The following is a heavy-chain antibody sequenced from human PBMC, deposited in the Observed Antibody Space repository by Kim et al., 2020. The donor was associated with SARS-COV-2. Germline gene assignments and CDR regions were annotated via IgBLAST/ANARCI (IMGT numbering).Heavy chain of an antibody. Sequence: GESLKISCKGSGYSFTSYWIGWVRQMPGKGLEWMGIIYPGDSDTRYSPSFQGQVTISADKSISTAYLQWSSLKASDTAMYYCARHNGGVYYDSSGYYPAIGLDYWGQGTLVTVSS. CDR1: GYSFTSYW. J-gene: IGHJ4*02. D-gene: IGHD3-22*01. CDR3: ARHNGGVYYDSSGYYPAIGLDY. CDR2: IYPGDSDT. V-gene: IGHV5-51*01.